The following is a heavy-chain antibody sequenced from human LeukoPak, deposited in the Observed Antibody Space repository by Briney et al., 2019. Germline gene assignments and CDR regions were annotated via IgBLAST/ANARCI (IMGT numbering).Heavy chain of an antibody. V-gene: IGHV3-48*03. Sequence: PGGSLRLSCAASGFTFSSYEMNWVRQAPGKGLEWVSYISSSGSTIYYADSVKGRFTISRDNAKNSLYLQMNSLRAEDTAVYYCARDHYQQRRVRVGLDYWGQGTLVTVSS. J-gene: IGHJ4*02. CDR3: ARDHYQQRRVRVGLDY. CDR1: GFTFSSYE. CDR2: ISSSGSTI. D-gene: IGHD2-2*01.